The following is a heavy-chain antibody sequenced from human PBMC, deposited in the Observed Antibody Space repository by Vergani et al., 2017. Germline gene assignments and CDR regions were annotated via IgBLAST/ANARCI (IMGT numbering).Heavy chain of an antibody. CDR3: AKELIVPGAVPIVTPFDH. D-gene: IGHD6-13*01. V-gene: IGHV3-23*01. J-gene: IGHJ4*02. Sequence: EVQLLESGGGVVQPGGSLRLSCAASGFTFSGHAMSWVRPAPGKGLWWVSGITSSGRTTNYADSVNGRFTISRDNSQDTLYLQMNNVRADDTAVYYCAKELIVPGAVPIVTPFDHWGQGTLVTVSS. CDR2: ITSSGRTT. CDR1: GFTFSGHA.